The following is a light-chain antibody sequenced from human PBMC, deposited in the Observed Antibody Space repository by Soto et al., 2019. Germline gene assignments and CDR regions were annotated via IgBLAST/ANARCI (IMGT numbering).Light chain of an antibody. J-gene: IGLJ3*02. CDR3: QVWDSPSDHQV. Sequence: SYELTQPPSVSVAPGQTARITCGGNNIGSKSVHWYQQKPGQAPVLVVYDDSDRPSGIPERFSGSNSGNTATLTISWVEAGDEADYYCQVWDSPSDHQVFGGGTKVTVL. CDR2: DDS. V-gene: IGLV3-21*02. CDR1: NIGSKS.